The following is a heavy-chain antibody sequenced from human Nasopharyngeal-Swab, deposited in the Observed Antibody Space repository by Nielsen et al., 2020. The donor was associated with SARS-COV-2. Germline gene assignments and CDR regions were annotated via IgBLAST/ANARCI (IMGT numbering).Heavy chain of an antibody. CDR3: ARDQLGDTAMVTLDY. V-gene: IGHV3-30*04. CDR2: ISYDGSNT. D-gene: IGHD5-18*01. J-gene: IGHJ4*02. CDR1: GFTFSSYA. Sequence: GESLKISCAASGFTFSSYAMHWVRQAPGKGLEWVAVISYDGSNTYYADSVKGRFTISRDNSKNTLYLQMNSLRAEDTAVYYCARDQLGDTAMVTLDYWGQGTLVTVSS.